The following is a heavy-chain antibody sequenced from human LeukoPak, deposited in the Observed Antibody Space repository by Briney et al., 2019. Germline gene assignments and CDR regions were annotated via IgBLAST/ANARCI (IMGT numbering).Heavy chain of an antibody. CDR1: GYAFTSYD. D-gene: IGHD2-2*01. Sequence: ASVKVSCKASGYAFTSYDINWVRQATGQGLEWMGWMNPNSGNTGYAQKFQGRVTITRNTSISTAYMEPSSLRSEATSVYYGARGAIVVVPAYMRETDYYDYYNIDVWGKGTTVTVSS. CDR3: ARGAIVVVPAYMRETDYYDYYNIDV. CDR2: MNPNSGNT. J-gene: IGHJ6*03. V-gene: IGHV1-8*02.